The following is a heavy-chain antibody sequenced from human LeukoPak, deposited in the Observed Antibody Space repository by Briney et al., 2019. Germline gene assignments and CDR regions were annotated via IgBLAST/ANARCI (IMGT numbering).Heavy chain of an antibody. J-gene: IGHJ4*02. D-gene: IGHD3-10*01. CDR2: ISHDGSTI. Sequence: GRSLRLSCAASGFTFDSYGMHWVRQAPGKGLEWVAVISHDGSTIYYADSVEGRFTISRDNSDNTLFLQMNSLRAEDTAIYYCARDPRGYYGSGSYPIDYWGQGTLVTVSS. CDR1: GFTFDSYG. CDR3: ARDPRGYYGSGSYPIDY. V-gene: IGHV3-30*03.